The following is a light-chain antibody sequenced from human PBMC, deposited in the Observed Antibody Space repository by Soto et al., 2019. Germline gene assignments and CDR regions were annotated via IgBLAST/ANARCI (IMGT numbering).Light chain of an antibody. V-gene: IGKV3-15*01. CDR2: RAS. CDR1: HYVYSN. CDR3: QQYHNLWT. J-gene: IGKJ1*01. Sequence: SPGERATLSCTASHYVYSNVAWFQQRPGQAPRLLIYRASTRATGTPARFSGSGSGTEFTLTITSLQSEDFALYYCQQYHNLWTFGQGTTVDIK.